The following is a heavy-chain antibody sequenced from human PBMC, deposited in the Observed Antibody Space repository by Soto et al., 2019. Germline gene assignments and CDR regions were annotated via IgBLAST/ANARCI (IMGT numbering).Heavy chain of an antibody. J-gene: IGHJ5*02. V-gene: IGHV3-48*01. Sequence: EVQLVESGGGLVQPGGSLRLSCAASGFTFGSYAMNWVRQAPGKGLEWVSSISCSSGTIYYADSVKGRFTISRDNAKNSLYLQMNSLRAEDTAVYYCTRETQWLNWFDPWGQGTLVTVSS. CDR2: ISCSSGTI. D-gene: IGHD6-19*01. CDR3: TRETQWLNWFDP. CDR1: GFTFGSYA.